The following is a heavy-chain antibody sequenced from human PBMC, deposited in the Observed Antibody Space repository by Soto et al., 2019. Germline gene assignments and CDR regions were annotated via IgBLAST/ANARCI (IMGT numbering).Heavy chain of an antibody. CDR2: IIPIFGTA. D-gene: IGHD4-17*01. J-gene: IGHJ6*02. V-gene: IGHV1-69*13. CDR1: GGTFSSYA. Sequence: GASVKVSCKASGGTFSSYAISWVRQAPGQGLEWMGGIIPIFGTANYAQKFQGRVTITADESTSTAYMELSSLRSEDTAVYYCARDGVTVTTYLGADVWGQGTTVTVSS. CDR3: ARDGVTVTTYLGADV.